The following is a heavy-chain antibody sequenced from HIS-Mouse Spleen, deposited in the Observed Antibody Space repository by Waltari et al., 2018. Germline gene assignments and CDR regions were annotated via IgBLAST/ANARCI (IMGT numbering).Heavy chain of an antibody. CDR2: ISYDGSNK. D-gene: IGHD6-19*01. CDR1: GFTFSSSC. Sequence: QVQLVESGGAGVQPGRSLRFSCPASGFTFSSSCMPWDRPAPGKGLEWVAVISYDGSNKYYADSVKGRFTISRDNSKNTLYLQMNSLRAEDTAVYYCAKASSGWLDYWGQGTLVTVSS. V-gene: IGHV3-30*18. CDR3: AKASSGWLDY. J-gene: IGHJ4*02.